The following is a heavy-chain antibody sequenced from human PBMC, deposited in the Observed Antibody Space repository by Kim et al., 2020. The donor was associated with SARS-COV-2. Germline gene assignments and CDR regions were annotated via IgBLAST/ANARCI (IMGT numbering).Heavy chain of an antibody. J-gene: IGHJ4*02. CDR2: ITGRDGST. D-gene: IGHD2-2*01. CDR1: GFSFSTYD. V-gene: IGHV3-23*01. Sequence: GGSLRLSCAASGFSFSTYDMSWVRQAPEKGLEWVSAITGRDGSTFYADPVKGRFIISRDNSRNTLFLQLTSLRAEDTALYYCARESSRRADYWGQGTLVTVSS. CDR3: ARESSRRADY.